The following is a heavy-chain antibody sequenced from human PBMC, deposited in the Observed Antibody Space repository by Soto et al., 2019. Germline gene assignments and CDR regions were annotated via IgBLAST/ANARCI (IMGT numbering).Heavy chain of an antibody. J-gene: IGHJ6*02. CDR1: RYTFISYD. Sequence: QVQLVQSGAEVKESGASVKVSCKASRYTFISYDINWVRQAPGQGLEWMGWMNPSSANTGYAQKFQGRISMTRNTSMNTAYMELNSLTSEDTAVYYCTRCQEVWWNAGPLGLHGLDVWGQGTTVTVSS. CDR2: MNPSSANT. CDR3: TRCQEVWWNAGPLGLHGLDV. D-gene: IGHD3-16*01. V-gene: IGHV1-8*01.